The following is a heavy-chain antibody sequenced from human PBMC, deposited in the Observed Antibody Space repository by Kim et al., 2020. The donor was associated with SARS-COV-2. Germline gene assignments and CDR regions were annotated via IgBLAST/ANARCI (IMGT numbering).Heavy chain of an antibody. CDR1: GYTFTGHY. Sequence: ASVKVSCKTSGYTFTGHYIHWMRQAPGQGLEWMAGINPYSGTTNFAQRFQGRVTITRDTSISTAYMELSSLTSDDTALYYCARGGSQRFGYWGQGTQVTVSS. D-gene: IGHD3-16*01. J-gene: IGHJ4*02. V-gene: IGHV1-2*02. CDR2: INPYSGTT. CDR3: ARGGSQRFGY.